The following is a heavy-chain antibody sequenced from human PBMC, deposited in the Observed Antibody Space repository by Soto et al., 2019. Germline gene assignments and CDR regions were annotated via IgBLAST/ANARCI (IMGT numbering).Heavy chain of an antibody. D-gene: IGHD6-6*01. V-gene: IGHV1-18*04. Sequence: QVQLVQSGAEVKNPGAPVKVSCKASGYTFTSYGISWVRQAPGQGLEWMGWIGVYNNNRNYAQKVQGRVTMTTDTSTSTAYVELRSLISDHTAVYYCARDQLGARGEYRGQRTLVAVSS. CDR2: IGVYNNNR. J-gene: IGHJ4*02. CDR1: GYTFTSYG. CDR3: ARDQLGARGEY.